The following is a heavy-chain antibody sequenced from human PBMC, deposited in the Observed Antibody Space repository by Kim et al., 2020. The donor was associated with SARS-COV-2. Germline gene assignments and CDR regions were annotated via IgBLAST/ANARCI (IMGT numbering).Heavy chain of an antibody. CDR1: GYTFTGYY. CDR3: ASDDNSGYYLSLDY. CDR2: INPNSGGT. J-gene: IGHJ4*02. Sequence: ASVKVSCKASGYTFTGYYMHWVRQAPGQGLEWMGRINPNSGGTNYAQKFQGRVTMTRDTSISTAYMELSRLRSDDTAVYYCASDDNSGYYLSLDYWGQGTLVTVSS. D-gene: IGHD3-22*01. V-gene: IGHV1-2*06.